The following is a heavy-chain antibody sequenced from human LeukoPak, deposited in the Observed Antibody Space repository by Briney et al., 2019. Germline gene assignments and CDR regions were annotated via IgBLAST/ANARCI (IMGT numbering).Heavy chain of an antibody. CDR2: IYTNGGA. CDR3: AREPPGY. V-gene: IGHV4-61*02. Sequence: SETLSLTXTVSGGSVTSGNYYWNCIRQPAGKGLEWIGRIYTNGGASYNPSLKSRVTISIDASKNQFSLKLSSVTAADTAVYYCAREPPGYWGQGILVTVSS. J-gene: IGHJ4*02. CDR1: GGSVTSGNYY.